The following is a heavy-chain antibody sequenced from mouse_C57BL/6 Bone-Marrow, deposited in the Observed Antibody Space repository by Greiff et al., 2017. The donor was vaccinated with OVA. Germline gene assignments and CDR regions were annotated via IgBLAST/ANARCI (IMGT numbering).Heavy chain of an antibody. D-gene: IGHD6-1*01. V-gene: IGHV1-53*01. J-gene: IGHJ2*01. Sequence: QVQLQQPGTELVKPGASVKLSCKASGYTFTSYWMHWVKQRPGQGLEWIGNINPSNGGTTYNEHFKSKATLTVDKSSRTAYMRLSSLASEDCAVYYGARGQIDYWGQGTTLTVSS. CDR2: INPSNGGT. CDR3: ARGQIDY. CDR1: GYTFTSYW.